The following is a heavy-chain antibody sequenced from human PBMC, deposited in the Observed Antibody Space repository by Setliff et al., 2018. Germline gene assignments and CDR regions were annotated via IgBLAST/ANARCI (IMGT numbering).Heavy chain of an antibody. CDR3: ARRGTTAFDF. V-gene: IGHV3-48*01. D-gene: IGHD4-4*01. CDR2: ISSGSISTT. CDR1: GFTFSIYS. Sequence: GGSLRLSCAASGFTFSIYSMNWLRQAPGKGLEWVSYISSGSISTTHYADSVRGRFTVSRDNAKNTLYLEMNNLRAEDPAVYYCARRGTTAFDFWGRGTLVTVSS. J-gene: IGHJ4*02.